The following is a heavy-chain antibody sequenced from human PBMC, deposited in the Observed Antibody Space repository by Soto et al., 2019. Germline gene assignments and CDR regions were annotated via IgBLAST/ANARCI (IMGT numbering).Heavy chain of an antibody. Sequence: GGSLXLSXXXSXXXXXXXXXXXXXQAPGXGLEWVXXXXGSGGTTYYADSVKGRFTISRDNSKNTLYLQMNSLRAEDTAVYYCAKDFNRGYSSSWYPNWFDPWGQGTLVTVSS. D-gene: IGHD6-13*01. CDR2: XXGSGGTT. V-gene: IGHV3-23*01. J-gene: IGHJ5*02. CDR1: XXXXXXXX. CDR3: AKDFNRGYSSSWYPNWFDP.